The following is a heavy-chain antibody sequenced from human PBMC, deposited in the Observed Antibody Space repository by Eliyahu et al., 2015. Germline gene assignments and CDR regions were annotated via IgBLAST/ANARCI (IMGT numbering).Heavy chain of an antibody. J-gene: IGHJ4*02. CDR1: GXSITSXXYY. Sequence: QLQLLESGPGLVKPSETLSLTCTVSGXSITSXXYYWGWXRQPPGXGLEWIGSIYYSGRTYYNPSLKSRVTISVDTSKNQFSLKLSSVTAADTAVYYCARHYDSSGYYAIDYWGQGTLVTVSS. D-gene: IGHD3-22*01. CDR2: IYYSGRT. CDR3: ARHYDSSGYYAIDY. V-gene: IGHV4-39*01.